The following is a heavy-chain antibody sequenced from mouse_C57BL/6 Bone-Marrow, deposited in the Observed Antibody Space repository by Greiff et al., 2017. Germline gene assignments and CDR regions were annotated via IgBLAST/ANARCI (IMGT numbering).Heavy chain of an antibody. CDR1: GYTFTSYW. V-gene: IGHV1-69*01. J-gene: IGHJ3*01. D-gene: IGHD1-1*01. CDR3: ARKGYDGSSWFAY. Sequence: QVQLQQPGAELVMPGASVKLSCKASGYTFTSYWMHWVKQRPGQGLEWIGEIDPSDSYTNYNQKFKGKSTLTVDKSSSTAYMQLSSLTSEDSAVYYWARKGYDGSSWFAYWGQGTLVTVSA. CDR2: IDPSDSYT.